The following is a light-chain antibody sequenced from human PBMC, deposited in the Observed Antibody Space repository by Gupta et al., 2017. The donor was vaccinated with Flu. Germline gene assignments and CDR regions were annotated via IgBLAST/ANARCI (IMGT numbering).Light chain of an antibody. Sequence: SITVSWTGNSSVLGGCVYWCRQNPGNPRQLMIFECNKRASVVPGRFSASKSDNTASPTISVLQAEDDAEYYCCAYAGNDALVFGGGTKLTVL. CDR3: CAYAGNDALV. V-gene: IGLV2-11*01. CDR1: SSVLGGC. J-gene: IGLJ3*02. CDR2: ECN.